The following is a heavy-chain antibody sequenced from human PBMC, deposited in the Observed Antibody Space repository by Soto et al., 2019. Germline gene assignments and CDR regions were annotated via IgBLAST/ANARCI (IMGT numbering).Heavy chain of an antibody. CDR1: GYTFTNYA. V-gene: IGHV1-3*01. CDR2: INGGNGDT. D-gene: IGHD2-2*01. J-gene: IGHJ4*02. Sequence: QVQLVQSGAEVKKPGASVKVSCKASGYTFTNYAIHWVRQAPEQRLEWMGWINGGNGDTKYSQKFQGRVTVARDTSTNTAYMELSSLRSEDTAIYYCARSYCSSTSCLPGGYWGQGARVTVSS. CDR3: ARSYCSSTSCLPGGY.